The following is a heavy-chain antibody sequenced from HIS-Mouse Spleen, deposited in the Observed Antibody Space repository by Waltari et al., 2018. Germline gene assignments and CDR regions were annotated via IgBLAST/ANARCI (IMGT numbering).Heavy chain of an antibody. D-gene: IGHD1-1*01. CDR2: INSDGSST. V-gene: IGHV3-74*01. CDR3: ARDLELDAFDI. Sequence: EGQLVESGGGLVQPGGSLRLSCAASGCTYSSNWMHWVRQAPGKGLVWVSRINSDGSSTSYADSVKVRFTISRDNAKNTLYLQMNSLRAEDTAVYYCARDLELDAFDIWGQGTMVTVSS. J-gene: IGHJ3*02. CDR1: GCTYSSNW.